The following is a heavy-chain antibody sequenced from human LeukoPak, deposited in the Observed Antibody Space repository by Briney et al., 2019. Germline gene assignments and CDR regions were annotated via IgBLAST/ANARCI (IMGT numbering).Heavy chain of an antibody. CDR1: GGSISSSSYY. CDR3: ARGGTMIVEGAFDI. CDR2: IYYSGST. Sequence: SETLSLTCTVSGGSISSSSYYWGWIRQPPGKGLEWIGSIYYSGSTYYNPSLKSRVTISVDTSKNQFSLKLSSVTAADTAVYYCARGGTMIVEGAFDIWGQGTMVTVSS. D-gene: IGHD3-22*01. V-gene: IGHV4-39*07. J-gene: IGHJ3*02.